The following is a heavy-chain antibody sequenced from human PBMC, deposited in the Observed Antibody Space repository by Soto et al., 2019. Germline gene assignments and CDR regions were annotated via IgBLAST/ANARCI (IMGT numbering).Heavy chain of an antibody. CDR3: ARGGAGVGDAFDI. CDR1: GYTFTGYY. CDR2: INPNSGGT. Sequence: ASVKVSCKASGYTFTGYYMHWVRQAPGQGLEWMGWINPNSGGTNYAQKFQGWVTMTRDTSISTAYMELSRLRSDDTAVDYCARGGAGVGDAFDIWGQGTMVTVSS. V-gene: IGHV1-2*04. D-gene: IGHD1-26*01. J-gene: IGHJ3*02.